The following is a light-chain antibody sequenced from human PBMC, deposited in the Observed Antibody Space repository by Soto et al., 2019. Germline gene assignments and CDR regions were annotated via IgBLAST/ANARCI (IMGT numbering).Light chain of an antibody. CDR3: SSYAGSNKAI. CDR1: SSDVGAYDY. CDR2: EVN. Sequence: QYALTQPPSASGSPGQSVTISCTGTSSDVGAYDYVSWYQQHPGKAPKLMIYEVNKRPSGVPDRFSASKSGNTASLTVSGLQAEDEADYYCSSYAGSNKAIFGGGTKLTVL. J-gene: IGLJ2*01. V-gene: IGLV2-8*01.